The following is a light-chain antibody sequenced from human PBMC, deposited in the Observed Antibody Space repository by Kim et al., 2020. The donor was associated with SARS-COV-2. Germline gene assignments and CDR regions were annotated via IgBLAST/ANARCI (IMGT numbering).Light chain of an antibody. CDR3: ISYTSSSTLM. CDR2: EVS. Sequence: QSALTQPPSVSGSPGQSVTISCTGTSSDVGSYNRVSWYQQPPGTAPKLIIYEVSDRPSGVPHRFSGSKSGNTASLTISWLPTEDEADYYCISYTSSSTLMFGGERKVTVL. CDR1: SSDVGSYNR. V-gene: IGLV2-18*02. J-gene: IGLJ3*02.